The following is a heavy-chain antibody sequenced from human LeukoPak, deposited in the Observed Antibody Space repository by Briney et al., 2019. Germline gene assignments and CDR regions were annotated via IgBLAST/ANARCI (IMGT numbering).Heavy chain of an antibody. CDR3: ARDRVGATILGY. V-gene: IGHV3-33*01. CDR1: GFTFSSYG. Sequence: PGGSLRLSCAASGFTFSSYGMHWVRQAPGKGLEWVAVIWYDGSNKYYADSVKGRFTISRDNSKNTLYLQMNSLRAEDTAVYYCARDRVGATILGYWGQGTLVTVSS. D-gene: IGHD1-26*01. J-gene: IGHJ4*02. CDR2: IWYDGSNK.